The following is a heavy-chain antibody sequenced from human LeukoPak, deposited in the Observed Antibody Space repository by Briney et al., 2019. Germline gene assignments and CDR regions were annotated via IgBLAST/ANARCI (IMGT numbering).Heavy chain of an antibody. V-gene: IGHV4-39*01. CDR1: GGSISISSYY. J-gene: IGHJ2*01. Sequence: KSSETLSLTCTVSGGSISISSYYWGWIRQPPGKGLEWIGSIYYSGSTYYNPSLKSRVTISVDTSKNQFSLKLSSVTAADTAVYYCARAPGYFDLWGRGTLVTVSS. CDR3: ARAPGYFDL. CDR2: IYYSGST.